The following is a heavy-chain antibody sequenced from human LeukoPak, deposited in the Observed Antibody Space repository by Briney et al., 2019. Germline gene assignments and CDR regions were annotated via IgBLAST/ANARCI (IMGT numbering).Heavy chain of an antibody. CDR2: IYTSGST. CDR1: GGSISSSSYY. J-gene: IGHJ4*02. Sequence: SETLSLTCTVSGGSISSSSYYWSWIRQPAGKGLEWIGRIYTSGSTNYNPSLKSRVTMSVDTSKNQFSLKLSSVTAADTAVYYCARVRFGELFFDYWGQGTLVTVSS. V-gene: IGHV4-61*02. D-gene: IGHD3-10*01. CDR3: ARVRFGELFFDY.